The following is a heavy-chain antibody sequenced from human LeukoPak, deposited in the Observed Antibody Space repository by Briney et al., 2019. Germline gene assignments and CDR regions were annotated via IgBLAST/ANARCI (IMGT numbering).Heavy chain of an antibody. CDR3: ARDYRGEYWFDP. J-gene: IGHJ5*02. CDR2: ISAYNGNT. Sequence: ASVKVSCKASGYTFTSYGISWVRPAPGQGLEWMGWISAYNGNTNYAQKLQGRVTMTTDTSTSTAYMELRSLRSDDTAVYYCARDYRGEYWFDPWGQGTLVTVSS. V-gene: IGHV1-18*01. D-gene: IGHD3-16*01. CDR1: GYTFTSYG.